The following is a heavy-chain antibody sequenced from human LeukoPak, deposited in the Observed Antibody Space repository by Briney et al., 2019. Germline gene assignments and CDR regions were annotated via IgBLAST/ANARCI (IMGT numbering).Heavy chain of an antibody. Sequence: AGYLRLSCAASGFTFSSYAMSWVRQAPGKGREWGFAISGSGGSTYYAYSVKGRFTMSRDNTKTSLYLRMNSLRAEDSAVYSCAESLSRLGDYGGQGSLVTVSS. CDR2: ISGSGGST. J-gene: IGHJ4*02. CDR1: GFTFSSYA. CDR3: AESLSRLGDY. V-gene: IGHV3-23*01. D-gene: IGHD3-16*01.